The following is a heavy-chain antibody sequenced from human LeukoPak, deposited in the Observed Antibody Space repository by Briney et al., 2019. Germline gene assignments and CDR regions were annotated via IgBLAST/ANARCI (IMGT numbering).Heavy chain of an antibody. J-gene: IGHJ4*02. CDR2: ISGSGGST. V-gene: IGHV3-23*01. Sequence: GGSLRLSCAASGFTSSSYAMSWVRQAPGKGLEWVSAISGSGGSTYYADSVKGRFTISRDNSKNTLYLQMNSLRAEDTAVYYFAKAKARYDILTGYYSLFDYWGQGTLVTVSS. CDR1: GFTSSSYA. D-gene: IGHD3-9*01. CDR3: AKAKARYDILTGYYSLFDY.